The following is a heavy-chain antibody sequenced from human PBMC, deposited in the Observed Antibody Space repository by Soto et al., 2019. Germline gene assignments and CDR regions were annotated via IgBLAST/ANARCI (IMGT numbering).Heavy chain of an antibody. CDR3: ARDAITYSSGWYEDD. D-gene: IGHD6-19*01. Sequence: QVQLVESGGGVVQPGRSLRLSCAASGFTFSSYAMHWVRQAPGKGLEWVAVMSYDGSNKYYADSVKGRFTISRDNSKNTVYLQMNSLRAEDTAVYYCARDAITYSSGWYEDDWGQGTLVTVSS. V-gene: IGHV3-30-3*01. CDR1: GFTFSSYA. J-gene: IGHJ4*02. CDR2: MSYDGSNK.